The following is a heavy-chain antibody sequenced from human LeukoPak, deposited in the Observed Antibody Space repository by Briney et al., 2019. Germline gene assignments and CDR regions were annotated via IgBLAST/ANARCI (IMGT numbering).Heavy chain of an antibody. Sequence: PGGSLRLSCAASGFTFDDYAMHWVRQAPGKGLEWVSGISWNSGSIGYADSVRGRFTISRDNAKNSLYLQMNSLRAEDTALYCCVKVAPYDFWSGYFDYWGQGTLVTVSS. V-gene: IGHV3-9*01. J-gene: IGHJ4*02. CDR1: GFTFDDYA. CDR3: VKVAPYDFWSGYFDY. D-gene: IGHD3-3*01. CDR2: ISWNSGSI.